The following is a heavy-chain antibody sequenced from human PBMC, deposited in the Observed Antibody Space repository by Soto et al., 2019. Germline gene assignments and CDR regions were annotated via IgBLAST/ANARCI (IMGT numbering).Heavy chain of an antibody. J-gene: IGHJ4*02. Sequence: SETLSLTCAVSGYSITNGYFWGWIRQPPGKGLEWIGTLYHSGSTYYNPSLGSRVTMSVDTSRNQFSLNLGSVTAADTAMYYCARDSGTYRYYFDYWGQGTLVTVSS. CDR3: ARDSGTYRYYFDY. CDR1: GYSITNGYF. D-gene: IGHD1-26*01. CDR2: LYHSGST. V-gene: IGHV4-38-2*02.